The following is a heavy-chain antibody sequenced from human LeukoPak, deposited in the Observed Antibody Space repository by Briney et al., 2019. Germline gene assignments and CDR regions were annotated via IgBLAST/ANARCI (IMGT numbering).Heavy chain of an antibody. CDR1: GFTFSDYY. CDR3: AREVVMVPDYYYHGLDV. V-gene: IGHV3-11*01. D-gene: IGHD2-15*01. Sequence: GGSLRLSCAASGFTFSDYYMTWIRQAPGKGLEWISFISSSGDSLYYADSVEGRFTISRDNAKDSVYLQMNSLRAEDTAVYYCAREVVMVPDYYYHGLDVWGQGTTVTVSS. CDR2: ISSSGDSL. J-gene: IGHJ6*02.